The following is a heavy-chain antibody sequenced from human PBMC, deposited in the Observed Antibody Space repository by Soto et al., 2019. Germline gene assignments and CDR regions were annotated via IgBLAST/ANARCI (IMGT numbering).Heavy chain of an antibody. CDR2: ISGSGGST. J-gene: IGHJ4*02. V-gene: IGHV3-23*01. Sequence: VGSQRPSCAASGGKCSGYPMIWVRQAIGKGLEWVSAISGSGGSTYYADSVKGRFTISRDNSKNTLYLQMNSLRAEDTAVYYCAKVVVEMATITDDYWGQGTLVTVSS. CDR1: GGKCSGYP. CDR3: AKVVVEMATITDDY. D-gene: IGHD5-12*01.